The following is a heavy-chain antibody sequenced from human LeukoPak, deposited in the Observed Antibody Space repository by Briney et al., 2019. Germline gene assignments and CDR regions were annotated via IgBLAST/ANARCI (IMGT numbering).Heavy chain of an antibody. CDR3: ARDGLGIDY. V-gene: IGHV3-21*01. J-gene: IGHJ4*02. Sequence: PGGSLRLSCAASGFTFSSYIMNWVRQAPGKGLEWVSSISSGSGYIHYADSVKGRFTISRDNAKKSLYLQMNSLRAEDTAVYYCARDGLGIDYWGQGTLVTVSS. CDR2: ISSGSGYI. CDR1: GFTFSSYI. D-gene: IGHD3-10*01.